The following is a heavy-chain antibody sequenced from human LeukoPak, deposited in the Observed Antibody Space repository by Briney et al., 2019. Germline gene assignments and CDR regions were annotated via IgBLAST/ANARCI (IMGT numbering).Heavy chain of an antibody. V-gene: IGHV3-23*01. Sequence: GGSLRLSCAVFGFTFSRYSMSWVRQAPGKGLEWVSSMSGSGGSTYYADSVKGRFTISRDNSKNTLYLQMNNLRAEDTALYYCAKNQGQWLVPVDYWGQGTLVTVSS. CDR1: GFTFSRYS. CDR2: MSGSGGST. D-gene: IGHD6-19*01. CDR3: AKNQGQWLVPVDY. J-gene: IGHJ4*02.